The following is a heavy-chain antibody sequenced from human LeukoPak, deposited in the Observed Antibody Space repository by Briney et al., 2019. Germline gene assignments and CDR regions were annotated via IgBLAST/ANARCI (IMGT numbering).Heavy chain of an antibody. CDR1: GGSISSGSYY. D-gene: IGHD3-22*01. Sequence: SETLSLTCTVSGGSISSGSYYWDWIRQPPGKGLEWIGNIYHSGSTYYNPSLKSRVTISVDTSKNQFSLKLSSVTAADTAAYYCARQYWDDSKLDYWGQGTLVTVSS. J-gene: IGHJ4*02. V-gene: IGHV4-39*01. CDR3: ARQYWDDSKLDY. CDR2: IYHSGST.